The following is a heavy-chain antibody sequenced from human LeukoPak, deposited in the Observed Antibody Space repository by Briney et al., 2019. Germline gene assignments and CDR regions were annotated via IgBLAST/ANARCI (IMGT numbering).Heavy chain of an antibody. Sequence: PSETLSLTCAGYGGSFSGYYWSWIRQPPGKGLEWIGEINHSGSTYYNPSLKSRVTISVDTSKNQFSLKLSSVTAADTAVYYCARYCSSTSCYWRHAFDIWGQGTMVTVSS. CDR2: INHSGST. CDR1: GGSFSGYY. J-gene: IGHJ3*02. D-gene: IGHD2-2*01. CDR3: ARYCSSTSCYWRHAFDI. V-gene: IGHV4-34*09.